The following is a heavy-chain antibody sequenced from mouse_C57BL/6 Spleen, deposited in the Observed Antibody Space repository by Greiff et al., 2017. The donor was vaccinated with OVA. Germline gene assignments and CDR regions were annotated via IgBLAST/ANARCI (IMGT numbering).Heavy chain of an antibody. CDR1: GYAFTNYL. D-gene: IGHD1-2*01. V-gene: IGHV1-54*01. CDR2: INPGSGGT. CDR3: ARDYYGGDY. J-gene: IGHJ2*01. Sequence: VQLQQSGAELVRPGTSVKVSCKASGYAFTNYLLEWVKQRPGQGLEWIGVINPGSGGTNYNEKFKGKATLTADKSSSTAYMQLSSLTSEDSAVYFCARDYYGGDYWGQGTTLTVSS.